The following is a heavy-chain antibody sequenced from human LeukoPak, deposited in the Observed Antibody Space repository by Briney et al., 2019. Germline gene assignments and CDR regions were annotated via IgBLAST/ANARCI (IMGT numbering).Heavy chain of an antibody. Sequence: ASVKVSCKASGYTFTSYGISWVRQAPGQGLEWMGWISAYNGNTNYAQKLQGRVTMTTDTSTSTAYMELRGLRSDDTAVYYCARDALGYDSSGYYKVGDYWGQGTLVTVSS. CDR3: ARDALGYDSSGYYKVGDY. D-gene: IGHD3-22*01. CDR2: ISAYNGNT. V-gene: IGHV1-18*01. J-gene: IGHJ4*02. CDR1: GYTFTSYG.